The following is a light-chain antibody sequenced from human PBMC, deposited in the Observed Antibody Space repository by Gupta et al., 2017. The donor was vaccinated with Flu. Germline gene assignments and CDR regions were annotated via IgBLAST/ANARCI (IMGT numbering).Light chain of an antibody. Sequence: DIQMTHSPSTLSGSVGDRVTITCRASQSIRSYLDWYQQKPGKAPTLLIYKASCLESGVPTRFSGSGSGTEFTLTISSLQPEEVATYYCQQYRSNFWSFGQGTKVEIK. CDR1: QSIRSY. V-gene: IGKV1-5*03. CDR3: QQYRSNFWS. J-gene: IGKJ1*01. CDR2: KAS.